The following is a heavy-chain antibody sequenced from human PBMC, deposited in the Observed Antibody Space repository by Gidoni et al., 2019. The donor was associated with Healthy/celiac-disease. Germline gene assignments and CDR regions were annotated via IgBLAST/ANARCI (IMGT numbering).Heavy chain of an antibody. CDR2: IWYDGSNK. CDR3: ARVRELVGAFDI. J-gene: IGHJ3*02. V-gene: IGHV3-33*01. CDR1: GFTFRSYG. D-gene: IGHD3-10*01. Sequence: QVQLVESGGGVLQPGRSLRLSCAASGFTFRSYGMHWVRQAPGKGLEWVAVIWYDGSNKYYADSVKGRFTISRDNSKNTLYLQMNSLRAEDTAVYYCARVRELVGAFDIWGQGTMVTVSS.